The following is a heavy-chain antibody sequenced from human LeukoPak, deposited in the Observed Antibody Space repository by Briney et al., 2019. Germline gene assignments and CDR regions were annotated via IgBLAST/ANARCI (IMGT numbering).Heavy chain of an antibody. CDR2: VSSSSSYI. CDR1: GFTFSTYT. CDR3: ARGPVGATSVAAEYFQH. V-gene: IGHV3-21*04. Sequence: PGGSLRLSCAASGFTFSTYTMNWVRQAPGKGLEWVSSVSSSSSYIYYADSVKGRFTISRDNAKNSLYLQMNSLRSEDTAVYYCARGPVGATSVAAEYFQHWGQGTLVTVSS. D-gene: IGHD1-26*01. J-gene: IGHJ1*01.